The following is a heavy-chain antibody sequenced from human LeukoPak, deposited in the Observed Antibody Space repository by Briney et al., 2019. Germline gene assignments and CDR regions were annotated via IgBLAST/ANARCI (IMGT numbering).Heavy chain of an antibody. CDR3: ARGYMVGIAVAGTFHY. CDR2: ISTSGST. V-gene: IGHV4-61*02. J-gene: IGHJ4*02. D-gene: IGHD6-19*01. Sequence: SETLSLTCTVSGGSITSDSYYWSWIRQPAGKGLEWIGRISTSGSTNYNPSLKSRVTMSVHTSDNQFSLKLSPVTAADTAVYYCARGYMVGIAVAGTFHYWGQGTLVTVSS. CDR1: GGSITSDSYY.